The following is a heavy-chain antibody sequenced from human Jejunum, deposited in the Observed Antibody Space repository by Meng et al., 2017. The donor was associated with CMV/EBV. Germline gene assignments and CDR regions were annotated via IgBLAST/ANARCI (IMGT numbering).Heavy chain of an antibody. J-gene: IGHJ3*02. V-gene: IGHV3-7*01. CDR1: GFTFSIHW. CDR3: ASGNDFNI. CDR2: IKPDGSEI. Sequence: SCADSGFTFSIHWVSWVRQPTGKGPEWVASIKPDGSEIQYVGSLRGRFTVSRDNARKSLYLQMNSLTAEDTAVYYCASGNDFNIWGQGTVVTVSS. D-gene: IGHD1-1*01.